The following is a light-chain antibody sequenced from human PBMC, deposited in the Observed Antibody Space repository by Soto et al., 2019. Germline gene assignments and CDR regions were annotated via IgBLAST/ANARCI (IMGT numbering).Light chain of an antibody. V-gene: IGKV1-5*03. CDR3: QQYNNYWT. CDR1: QSISYW. CDR2: KAS. J-gene: IGKJ1*01. Sequence: DIQMTQSPSTLSASVGDRVTITCRASQSISYWLAWYQQKPGKAPNLLIYKASSLESGIPSRFSGSGSGTEFTHTISSLQPDDFATYYCQQYNNYWTFGQGTKVEIK.